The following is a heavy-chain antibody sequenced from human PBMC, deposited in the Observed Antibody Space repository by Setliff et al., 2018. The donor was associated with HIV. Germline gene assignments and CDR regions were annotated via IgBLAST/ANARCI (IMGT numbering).Heavy chain of an antibody. D-gene: IGHD3-9*01. Sequence: SETLSLTCDVSGSSISSGHYWAWIRQGPGKRLQWIGSVYHTGSTQYNASLRRRVTVSADPSKNQFYLKVTSVTAADTAVYYCARVRYFDWLLSPPEDFQHWGQGTLVTVS. J-gene: IGHJ1*01. CDR2: VYHTGST. CDR3: ARVRYFDWLLSPPEDFQH. CDR1: GSSISSGHY. V-gene: IGHV4-38-2*01.